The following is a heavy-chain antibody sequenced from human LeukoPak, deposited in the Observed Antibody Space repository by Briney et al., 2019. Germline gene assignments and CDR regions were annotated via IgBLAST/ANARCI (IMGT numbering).Heavy chain of an antibody. J-gene: IGHJ4*02. V-gene: IGHV3-30-3*01. D-gene: IGHD3-22*01. Sequence: PGGSLRLSCAASAFTFSSTAMSWVRQAPGKGLEWVAVISYGGSNKYYADSVKGRFTISRDNSKNTLYLQMNSLRAEDTAVYYCARGPFYDSSGYFDYWGQGTLVTVSS. CDR2: ISYGGSNK. CDR3: ARGPFYDSSGYFDY. CDR1: AFTFSSTA.